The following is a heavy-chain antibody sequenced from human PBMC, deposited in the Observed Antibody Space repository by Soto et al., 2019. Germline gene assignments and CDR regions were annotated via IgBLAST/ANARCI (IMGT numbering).Heavy chain of an antibody. Sequence: SETLSLTCTVSGGSISSYYWSWIRQPPGKGLEWIGYIYYSGSTNYNPSLKSRVTISVDTSKNQFSLKLSSVTAADTAVYYCARDNRVVPAAMQYYYYYMDVWGKGTTVTVSS. CDR3: ARDNRVVPAAMQYYYYYMDV. J-gene: IGHJ6*03. V-gene: IGHV4-59*01. CDR2: IYYSGST. CDR1: GGSISSYY. D-gene: IGHD2-2*01.